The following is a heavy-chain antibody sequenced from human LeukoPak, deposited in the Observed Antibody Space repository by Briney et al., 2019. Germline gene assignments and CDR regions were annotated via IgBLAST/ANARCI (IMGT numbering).Heavy chain of an antibody. J-gene: IGHJ6*02. V-gene: IGHV4-59*01. CDR1: GGSFSGYY. CDR3: ARARWELDYYYYYGMDV. D-gene: IGHD1-26*01. CDR2: IYYSGST. Sequence: SETLSLTCAVYGGSFSGYYWTWIRQPPGKGLEWIGYIYYSGSTNYNPSLKSRVTISVDTSKNQFSLKLSSVTAADTAVYYCARARWELDYYYYYGMDVWGQGTTVTVSS.